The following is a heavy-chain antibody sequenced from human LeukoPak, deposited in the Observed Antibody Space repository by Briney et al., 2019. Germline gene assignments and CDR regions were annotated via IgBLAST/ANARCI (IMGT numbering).Heavy chain of an antibody. V-gene: IGHV4-39*07. Sequence: SETLSLTCTVSGGSISSSSYYWGWIRQPPGKGLEWIGSIYYSGSTYYNPSLKSRVTISVDTSKNQFSLKPSSVTAADTAVYYCASAVGSPGGKYYYYYMDVWGKGTTVTVSS. J-gene: IGHJ6*03. CDR3: ASAVGSPGGKYYYYYMDV. CDR1: GGSISSSSYY. D-gene: IGHD1-14*01. CDR2: IYYSGST.